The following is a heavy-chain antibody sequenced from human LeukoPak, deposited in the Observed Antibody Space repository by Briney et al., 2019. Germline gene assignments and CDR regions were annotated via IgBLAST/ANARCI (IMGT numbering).Heavy chain of an antibody. J-gene: IGHJ4*02. D-gene: IGHD3-22*01. CDR3: AGSPYYDSSGYYDN. CDR1: GFTVSSNY. V-gene: IGHV3-66*01. Sequence: GGSLRLSCAASGFTVSSNYMSWVRQAPGKGLEWVSVIYSGGSTYYADSVKGRFTISRDNSKNTLYLQMNSLRAEDTAVYYCAGSPYYDSSGYYDNWGQGTLVTVSS. CDR2: IYSGGST.